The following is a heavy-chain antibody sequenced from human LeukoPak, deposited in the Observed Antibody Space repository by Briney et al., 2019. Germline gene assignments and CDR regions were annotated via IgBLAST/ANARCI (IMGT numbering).Heavy chain of an antibody. Sequence: SETLSLTCAVYGGSFSGYCWSWIRQPPGKGLEWIGEINHSGSTNYNPSLKSRVTISVDTSKNQFSLKLSSVTAADTAVYYCAREWILTSYDYWGQGTLVTVSS. D-gene: IGHD3-9*01. CDR3: AREWILTSYDY. CDR2: INHSGST. CDR1: GGSFSGYC. V-gene: IGHV4-34*01. J-gene: IGHJ4*02.